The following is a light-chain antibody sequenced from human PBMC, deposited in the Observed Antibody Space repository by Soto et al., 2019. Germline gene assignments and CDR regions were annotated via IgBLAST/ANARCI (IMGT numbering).Light chain of an antibody. CDR1: QSINNRY. Sequence: EIVLTQSPGTLSLSPGERATLSCRASQSINNRYLAWYQQKPGQAPRLLIYAASSRATGIPDRFSGSGPGTDFTLTISRLEPEDFAVYYCQQFGSSPGFTFGPGTKVAIK. V-gene: IGKV3-20*01. CDR3: QQFGSSPGFT. CDR2: AAS. J-gene: IGKJ3*01.